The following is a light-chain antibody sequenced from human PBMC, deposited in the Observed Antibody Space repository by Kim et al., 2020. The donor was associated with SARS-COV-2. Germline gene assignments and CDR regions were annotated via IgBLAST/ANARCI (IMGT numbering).Light chain of an antibody. CDR2: KAS. V-gene: IGKV1-5*03. Sequence: SASVVDRVTITCRASQSISSSLAWYQQKPGKAPNLLIYKASTLESGVPSRFSGSGSGTEFTLTISSLQPDDFATYYCQRYNSYLVTFGQGTKLEI. CDR1: QSISSS. CDR3: QRYNSYLVT. J-gene: IGKJ2*01.